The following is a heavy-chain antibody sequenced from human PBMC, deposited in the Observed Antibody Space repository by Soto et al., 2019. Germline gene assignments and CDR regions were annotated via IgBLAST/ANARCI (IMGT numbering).Heavy chain of an antibody. V-gene: IGHV4-4*02. D-gene: IGHD2-15*01. CDR2: IYHSGST. Sequence: QVPLQESGPRLVRPSGTLSLTCNVSRGSITTANWWNWVRQPPGRGLEWIGEIYHSGSTNYNLSLKSRVTLSVDESKNQFSLTLSSVTAADTAIYYCARRGGGVVLAATTPFDYWGQGILVTVSS. CDR1: RGSITTANW. J-gene: IGHJ4*02. CDR3: ARRGGGVVLAATTPFDY.